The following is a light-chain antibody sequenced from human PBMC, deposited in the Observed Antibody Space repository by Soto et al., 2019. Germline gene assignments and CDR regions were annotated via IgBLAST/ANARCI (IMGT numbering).Light chain of an antibody. Sequence: IQMTQSPSTLSASVGDRVTITCRASQSISSWLAWYQQKPGKAPKFLIYDASNLESGVPSRFSGSGSGTEFTLTISSLQPEDFATYYCLQHNSYPLTFGQGTKVDVK. V-gene: IGKV1-5*01. CDR3: LQHNSYPLT. J-gene: IGKJ1*01. CDR2: DAS. CDR1: QSISSW.